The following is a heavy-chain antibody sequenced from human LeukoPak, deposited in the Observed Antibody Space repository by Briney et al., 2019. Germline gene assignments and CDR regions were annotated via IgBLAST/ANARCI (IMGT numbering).Heavy chain of an antibody. CDR1: GGSISSYY. CDR2: IYYSGST. V-gene: IGHV4-59*01. D-gene: IGHD5-18*01. Sequence: SETLSLTCTVSGGSISSYYWSWIRQPPGKGLEWIGYIYYSGSTNYNPSLKSRVTISVDTSKNQFSLKLSSVTAADTAVYYCARDPGYSYGHGRWFDPWGQGTLVTVSS. J-gene: IGHJ5*02. CDR3: ARDPGYSYGHGRWFDP.